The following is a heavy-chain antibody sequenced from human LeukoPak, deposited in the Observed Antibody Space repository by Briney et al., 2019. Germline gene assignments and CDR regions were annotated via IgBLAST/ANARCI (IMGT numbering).Heavy chain of an antibody. CDR3: AGVAYSGSYHDAFDI. V-gene: IGHV1-46*01. J-gene: IGHJ3*02. Sequence: ASVKVSCKASGYTFTSYYMPWVRQTPRQGLEWMGIINPSGGSTSYAQKFQGRVTMTRDTSTSTVYMELSSLRSEDTAGYYCAGVAYSGSYHDAFDIWGQGTMATVSS. D-gene: IGHD1-26*01. CDR2: INPSGGST. CDR1: GYTFTSYY.